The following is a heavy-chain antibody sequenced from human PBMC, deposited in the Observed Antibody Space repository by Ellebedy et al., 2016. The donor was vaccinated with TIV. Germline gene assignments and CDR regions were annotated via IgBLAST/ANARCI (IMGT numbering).Heavy chain of an antibody. V-gene: IGHV3-7*04. J-gene: IGHJ3*02. Sequence: GESLNISCAASGFSFSRHWMTWVRQAPGKVLEWVAHIKFDEIESYHADSVKGRFLISRDNARKTLYLQMNSLRVDDTAMYYCARDTVEVPDGDAFDIWGQGTMVTVSS. D-gene: IGHD2-2*01. CDR1: GFSFSRHW. CDR3: ARDTVEVPDGDAFDI. CDR2: IKFDEIES.